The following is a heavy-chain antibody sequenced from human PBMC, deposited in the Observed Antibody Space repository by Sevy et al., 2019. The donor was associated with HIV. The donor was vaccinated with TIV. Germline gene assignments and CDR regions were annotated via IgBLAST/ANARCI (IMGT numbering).Heavy chain of an antibody. J-gene: IGHJ4*02. CDR2: LSFGCGEI. V-gene: IGHV3-23*01. CDR3: AREGCTKPHDY. D-gene: IGHD2-8*01. CDR1: GFTFSKYS. Sequence: GGSLGLSCAASGFTFSKYSMSWVRQPPGKGLEWVSTLSFGCGEINYADSVKGRFIISRDNSKSSVYLQMNNLRPEDTAVYYCAREGCTKPHDYWGQGTLVTVSS.